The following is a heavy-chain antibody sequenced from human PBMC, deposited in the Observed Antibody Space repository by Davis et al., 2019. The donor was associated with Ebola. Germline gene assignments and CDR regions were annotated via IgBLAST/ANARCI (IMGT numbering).Heavy chain of an antibody. CDR2: IYPDDSET. Sequence: AESLKISCKGSGYTFSKSWIVWLRQMSGKGLEWMGVIYPDDSETTYSPSFQGQVTISADKSISTAYLQWSGLKASDTAMYYCARQGPVTSDGYYYYAMDVWGTGTTVTVSS. V-gene: IGHV5-51*01. CDR3: ARQGPVTSDGYYYYAMDV. J-gene: IGHJ6*04. D-gene: IGHD4-11*01. CDR1: GYTFSKSW.